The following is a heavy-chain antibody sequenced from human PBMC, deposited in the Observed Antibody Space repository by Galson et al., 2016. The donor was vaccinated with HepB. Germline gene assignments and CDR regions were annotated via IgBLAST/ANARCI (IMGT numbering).Heavy chain of an antibody. Sequence: ETLSLTCIVSGDSISTSDTYYWGWVRQSPVKGLEWIGTIYYTGTTYYNPSLKSRVTISVDTSKNQFSLRVNSVTAADTAVYYCVKIPHSRSSSGRFDPWGRGTLVTVSS. D-gene: IGHD6-19*01. V-gene: IGHV4-39*07. CDR3: VKIPHSRSSSGRFDP. J-gene: IGHJ5*02. CDR1: GDSISTSDTYY. CDR2: IYYTGTT.